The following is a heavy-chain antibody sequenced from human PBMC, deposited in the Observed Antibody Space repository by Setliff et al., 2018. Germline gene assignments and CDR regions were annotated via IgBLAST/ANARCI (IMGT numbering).Heavy chain of an antibody. CDR3: ATVYGFIVGATRAFDI. D-gene: IGHD1-26*01. CDR2: INPSGGST. V-gene: IGHV1-46*01. CDR1: GYTFTSYY. Sequence: GASVKVSCKASGYTFTSYYMHWVRQAPGQGLEWMGIINPSGGSTIYAQKFQGGVTMTEDTSTDTAYMELSSLRSEDTAVYYCATVYGFIVGATRAFDIWGQGTMVTVSS. J-gene: IGHJ3*02.